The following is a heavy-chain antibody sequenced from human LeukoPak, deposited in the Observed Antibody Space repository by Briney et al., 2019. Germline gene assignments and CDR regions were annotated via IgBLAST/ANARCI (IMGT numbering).Heavy chain of an antibody. V-gene: IGHV3-64D*06. J-gene: IGHJ3*02. Sequence: GGSLRLSCSASGFTLSSNAMHWVRQAPGKGLEYVSAISSNGGSTYYADSVKGRFTISRDNSKNTLYLQMSSLRAEDTAVYYCVKALGYCSGGSCPAFDIWGQGTMVTVSS. CDR3: VKALGYCSGGSCPAFDI. CDR1: GFTLSSNA. CDR2: ISSNGGST. D-gene: IGHD2-15*01.